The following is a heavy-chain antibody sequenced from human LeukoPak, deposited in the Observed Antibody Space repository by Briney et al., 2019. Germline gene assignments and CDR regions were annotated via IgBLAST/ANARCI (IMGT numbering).Heavy chain of an antibody. D-gene: IGHD2-15*01. CDR2: ISGSGGST. J-gene: IGHJ5*02. CDR1: GFTFSSYA. CDR3: AKDHIVVVVAATEDWFDP. Sequence: PGGSLRLSCAASGFTFSSYAMSRVRQAPGKGLELVSAISGSGGSTYYADSVKGRFTISRDNSKNTLYLQMNSLRAEDTAVYYCAKDHIVVVVAATEDWFDPWGQGTLVTVSS. V-gene: IGHV3-23*01.